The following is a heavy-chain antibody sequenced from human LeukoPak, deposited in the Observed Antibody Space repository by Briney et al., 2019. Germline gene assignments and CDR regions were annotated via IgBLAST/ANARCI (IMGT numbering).Heavy chain of an antibody. CDR2: INHSGST. D-gene: IGHD6-13*01. CDR1: GGSFSGYY. Sequence: SETLSLTCAVYGGSFSGYYWSWIRQPPGKGLEWMGEINHSGSTNYNPSLKSRVTISVDTSKNQFSLKLSSVTAADTAVYYCARGGSPHSAAGGPNTSSPFDYWGQGTLVTVSS. V-gene: IGHV4-34*01. CDR3: ARGGSPHSAAGGPNTSSPFDY. J-gene: IGHJ4*02.